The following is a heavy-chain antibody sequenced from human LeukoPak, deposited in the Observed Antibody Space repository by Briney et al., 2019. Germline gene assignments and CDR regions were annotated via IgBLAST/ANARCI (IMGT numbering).Heavy chain of an antibody. J-gene: IGHJ4*02. CDR2: ISRSGRDI. V-gene: IGHV3-21*04. Sequence: GGSLRLSCAASGFTFGTYAMNWVRQAPGKGLEWVSSISRSGRDIYYADSVRGRFTISRDNARDSLYLQMNSLRAEDTAVYFCASDWDYWGQGTLVTVSS. CDR3: ASDWDY. CDR1: GFTFGTYA.